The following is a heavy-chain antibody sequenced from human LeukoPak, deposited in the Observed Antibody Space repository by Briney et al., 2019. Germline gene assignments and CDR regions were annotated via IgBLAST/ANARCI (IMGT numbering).Heavy chain of an antibody. CDR1: GYSFTSSY. Sequence: ASVKVSCKASGYSFTSSYIHWVRQAPGQGLEWVGIINPSDGSTSYAQKFQGRVITTRDTSTNTVYMELRSLSSEDTAVYYCGRVGWAPKPRWDGFDIWGQGTMVTVSS. J-gene: IGHJ3*02. D-gene: IGHD1-14*01. CDR2: INPSDGST. V-gene: IGHV1-46*01. CDR3: GRVGWAPKPRWDGFDI.